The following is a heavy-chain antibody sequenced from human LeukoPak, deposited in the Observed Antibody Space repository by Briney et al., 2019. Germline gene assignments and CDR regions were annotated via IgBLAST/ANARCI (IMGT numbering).Heavy chain of an antibody. D-gene: IGHD4-17*01. CDR1: GYSISSGYY. J-gene: IGHJ4*02. Sequence: SETLSLTCAVSGYSISSGYYWGWIRQPPGKGLEWIGSICHSGSTYYNPSLKSRVTISVDTSKNQFSLKLSSVTAADTAVYYCARVTTDYFDYWGQGTLVTVSS. CDR2: ICHSGST. V-gene: IGHV4-38-2*01. CDR3: ARVTTDYFDY.